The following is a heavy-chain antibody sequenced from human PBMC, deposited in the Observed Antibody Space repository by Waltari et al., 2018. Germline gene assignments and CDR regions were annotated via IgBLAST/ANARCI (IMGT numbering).Heavy chain of an antibody. CDR2: IYHSGVT. J-gene: IGHJ4*02. Sequence: QVQLQESGPGLVKPSETLSLSCAVSGFSISSGYYWGWLRQPPGKGLEWVGSIYHSGVTYYSPSLKSRVTVTVDTSKNHFSLRLAFVTAADTAVYYCARSFRSSWTQFDYWGQGTLVTVSS. CDR3: ARSFRSSWTQFDY. D-gene: IGHD6-13*01. V-gene: IGHV4-38-2*01. CDR1: GFSISSGYY.